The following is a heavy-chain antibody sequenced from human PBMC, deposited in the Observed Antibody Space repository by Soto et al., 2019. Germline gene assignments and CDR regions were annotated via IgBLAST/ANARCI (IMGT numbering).Heavy chain of an antibody. CDR3: VKGGWLDY. J-gene: IGHJ4*02. CDR2: IRGTDGST. V-gene: IGHV3-23*01. CDR1: GFTFNIRA. Sequence: GGSLRLSCEASGFTFNIRAMSWVRQAPGKGLEWVSIIRGTDGSTYYADSMKGRFTISKDNSKNTLYLQMNSLRPEDTALYFCVKGGWLDYWGQGTLVTVSS. D-gene: IGHD6-19*01.